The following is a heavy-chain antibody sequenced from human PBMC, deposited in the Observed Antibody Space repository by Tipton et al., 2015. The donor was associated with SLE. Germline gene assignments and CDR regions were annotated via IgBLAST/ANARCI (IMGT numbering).Heavy chain of an antibody. CDR3: ARDGGSIATY. CDR1: GGSISSGGHY. CDR2: IYDSGST. J-gene: IGHJ4*02. V-gene: IGHV4-31*03. D-gene: IGHD3-16*01. Sequence: LSLTCSVSGGSISSGGHYWSWLRQHPGKGLEWIGYIYDSGSTSYNPSLKSRITISADTSKNQFSLKLSSVTAADTAVYYCARDGGSIATYWGQGTLVTVSS.